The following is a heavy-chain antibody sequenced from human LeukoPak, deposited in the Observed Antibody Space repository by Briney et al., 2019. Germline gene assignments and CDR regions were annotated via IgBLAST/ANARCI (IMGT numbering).Heavy chain of an antibody. V-gene: IGHV1-46*01. D-gene: IGHD3-10*01. Sequence: ASVKVSCKASGYTFTSYYMHWVRQAPGQGLEWMGIINPSGGSTSYAQKFQGRVTMTRDTSISTAYMELSRLRSDDTAVYYCAREGVNYYGSGSFVWFDPWGQGTLVTVSS. J-gene: IGHJ5*02. CDR1: GYTFTSYY. CDR3: AREGVNYYGSGSFVWFDP. CDR2: INPSGGST.